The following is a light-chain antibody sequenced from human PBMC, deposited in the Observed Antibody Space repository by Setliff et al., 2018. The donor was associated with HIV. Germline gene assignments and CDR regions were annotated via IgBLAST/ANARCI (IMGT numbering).Light chain of an antibody. CDR2: RNN. CDR3: AAWDGSLNGHGV. J-gene: IGLJ3*02. CDR1: SSNIGSNT. Sequence: QSVLTQPPSASGTPGQRVTISCSGSSSNIGSNTVNWYQQLPGTAPKLLIYRNNQRPSGVPDRFSGSKSGTSASLAISGLQSEDEADYYCAAWDGSLNGHGVFGGGTQLPS. V-gene: IGLV1-44*01.